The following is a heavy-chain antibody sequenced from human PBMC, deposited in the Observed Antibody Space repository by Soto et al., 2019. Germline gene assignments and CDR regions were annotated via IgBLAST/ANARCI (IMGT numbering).Heavy chain of an antibody. CDR1: GGTFSSYA. Sequence: SVKVSCKASGGTFSSYAISWVRQAPGQGLEWMGGIIPIFGTANYAQKFQGRVTITADESTSTAYMELSSLRSEDTAVYYCAISLLGHSYGYYYRMDVWGQGTSVTVSS. V-gene: IGHV1-69*13. CDR3: AISLLGHSYGYYYRMDV. J-gene: IGHJ6*02. D-gene: IGHD5-18*01. CDR2: IIPIFGTA.